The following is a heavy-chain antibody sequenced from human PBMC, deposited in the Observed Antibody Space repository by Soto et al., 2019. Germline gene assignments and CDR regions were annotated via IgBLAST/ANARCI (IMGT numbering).Heavy chain of an antibody. Sequence: SETLSLTCTVSCGSVSSGAYYWSWIRQHPGKGLEWIGYIYYRGGTYYNPSLRGRITISSDTSKNQFSLKLSSVTAADTAVYYCARAPDGTVAFDVWGQGTLVTVSS. CDR2: IYYRGGT. D-gene: IGHD1-1*01. CDR3: ARAPDGTVAFDV. CDR1: CGSVSSGAYY. V-gene: IGHV4-31*03. J-gene: IGHJ5*02.